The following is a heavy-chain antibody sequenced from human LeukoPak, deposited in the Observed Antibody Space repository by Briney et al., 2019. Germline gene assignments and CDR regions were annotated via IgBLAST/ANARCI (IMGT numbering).Heavy chain of an antibody. CDR3: AKAASSSWPSYYYGMDV. Sequence: GSLRLSCAASGFTFSTYAMSWVRQAPGKGLEWVSVITGSGGNPYYADSVKGRFTISKDNSKNTVYLQMSSLRVDDTAVYYCAKAASSSWPSYYYGMDVWGQGTTVTVSS. V-gene: IGHV3-23*01. CDR1: GFTFSTYA. J-gene: IGHJ6*02. D-gene: IGHD6-13*01. CDR2: ITGSGGNP.